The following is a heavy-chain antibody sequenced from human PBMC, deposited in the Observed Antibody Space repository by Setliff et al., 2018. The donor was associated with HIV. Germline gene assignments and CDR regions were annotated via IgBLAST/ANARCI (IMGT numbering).Heavy chain of an antibody. J-gene: IGHJ4*02. CDR2: IYYRGST. V-gene: IGHV4-39*07. CDR3: ARYSPRGYTLTGPY. D-gene: IGHD6-25*01. Sequence: SETLSLTCTVSGGSINSRSYYWAWIRQPPGKGLEWVASIYYRGSTYYNPSLKSRVTISVDTSKNQFSLKLSSVTAADTAVYYCARYSPRGYTLTGPYWGQGTLVTVSS. CDR1: GGSINSRSYY.